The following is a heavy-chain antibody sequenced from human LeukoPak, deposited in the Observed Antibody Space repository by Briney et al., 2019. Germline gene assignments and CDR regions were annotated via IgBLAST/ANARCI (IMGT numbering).Heavy chain of an antibody. J-gene: IGHJ4*02. CDR1: GGPISSYY. CDR2: IYYSGST. D-gene: IGHD2-15*01. CDR3: ASTDCSGGSCYLGY. V-gene: IGHV4-59*01. Sequence: SETLSLTCTVSGGPISSYYWSWIRQPPGKGLEWIGYIYYSGSTNYNPSLKSRVTISVDTSKNQFSLKLSSVTAADTAVYYCASTDCSGGSCYLGYWGQGTLVTVSS.